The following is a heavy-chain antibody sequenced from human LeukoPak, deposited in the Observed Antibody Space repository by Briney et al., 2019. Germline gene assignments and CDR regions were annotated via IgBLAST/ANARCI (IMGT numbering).Heavy chain of an antibody. Sequence: GGSLRLSCAASGFTFDDYAMHWVRQAPGKGLEWVSGISWNSGSIGYADSVKGRFTISRDNAKNSLYLQMNSLRAEDTALYYCAKDMGVYYDSSGYFDYWGQGTLVTASS. CDR1: GFTFDDYA. D-gene: IGHD3-22*01. CDR2: ISWNSGSI. V-gene: IGHV3-9*01. CDR3: AKDMGVYYDSSGYFDY. J-gene: IGHJ4*02.